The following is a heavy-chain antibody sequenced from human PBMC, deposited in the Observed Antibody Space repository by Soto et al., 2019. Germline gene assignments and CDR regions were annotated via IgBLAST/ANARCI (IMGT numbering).Heavy chain of an antibody. D-gene: IGHD3-22*01. J-gene: IGHJ4*02. V-gene: IGHV3-23*01. CDR3: AKGLYYYDSSGYRLFDY. Sequence: VGSLRLSFAASGFMFNNYAMSWVRQAPGKGLEWVSTVSVSGGTTYYADSLKGRFTISRDNSKKTVYLQMNRLRADDTAIYYCAKGLYYYDSSGYRLFDYWGQGTLVTAPQ. CDR1: GFMFNNYA. CDR2: VSVSGGTT.